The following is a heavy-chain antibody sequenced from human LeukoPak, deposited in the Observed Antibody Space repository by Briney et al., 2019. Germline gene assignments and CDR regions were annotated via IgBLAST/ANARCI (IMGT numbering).Heavy chain of an antibody. D-gene: IGHD5-18*01. CDR1: GFSLSTSGMR. Sequence: ESGPALVKPTQTLTLTCTFSGFSLSTSGMRVSWIRQPPGKALEWLARIDWDDDKFYSTSLKTRLTISKDTSKNQVVLTMTNMDPVDTATYYCAREGGYSYAFDTWGQGTMVTVSS. CDR2: IDWDDDK. V-gene: IGHV2-70*04. CDR3: AREGGYSYAFDT. J-gene: IGHJ3*02.